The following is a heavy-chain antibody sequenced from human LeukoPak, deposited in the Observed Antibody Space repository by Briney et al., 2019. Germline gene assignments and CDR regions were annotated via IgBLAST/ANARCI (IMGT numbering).Heavy chain of an antibody. J-gene: IGHJ5*02. V-gene: IGHV4-4*07. CDR1: GGSINSYY. CDR3: ARERASTYYYDSSGRGGFDP. D-gene: IGHD3-22*01. CDR2: IFASGST. Sequence: SETLSLTCIVSGGSINSYYWSWIRQPAGKGLEWIGRIFASGSTNYNPSLKSRVTISVDTSKNQFSLKLSSVTAADTAVYYCARERASTYYYDSSGRGGFDPWGQGTLVTVSS.